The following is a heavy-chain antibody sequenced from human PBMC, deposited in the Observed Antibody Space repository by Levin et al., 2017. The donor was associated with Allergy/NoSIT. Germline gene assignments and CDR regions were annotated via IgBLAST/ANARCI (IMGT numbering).Heavy chain of an antibody. D-gene: IGHD4-11*01. V-gene: IGHV4-34*01. Sequence: PSETLSLTCAVYGGSFSGYYWSWIRQPPGKGLEWIGEINHSGSTNYNPSLKSRVTISVDTSKNQFSLKLSSVTAADTAVYYCARYGAYSNYHGAIAYSFSIRWYFDLWGRGTLVTVSS. J-gene: IGHJ2*01. CDR3: ARYGAYSNYHGAIAYSFSIRWYFDL. CDR2: INHSGST. CDR1: GGSFSGYY.